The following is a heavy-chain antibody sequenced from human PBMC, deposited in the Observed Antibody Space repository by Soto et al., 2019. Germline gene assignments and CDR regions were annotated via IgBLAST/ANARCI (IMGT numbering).Heavy chain of an antibody. V-gene: IGHV1-2*04. J-gene: IGHJ6*02. CDR3: ARGDSTDCSNGVCSFFYNHDMDV. CDR2: INPKSGGT. D-gene: IGHD2-8*01. Sequence: ASVKVSCKASGYSFTDYQIHWVRQAPGQGLEWLGRINPKSGGTSTAQKFQGWVTMTTDTSISTASMELTRLTSDDTAIYYCARGDSTDCSNGVCSFFYNHDMDVWGQGTTVTVSS. CDR1: GYSFTDYQ.